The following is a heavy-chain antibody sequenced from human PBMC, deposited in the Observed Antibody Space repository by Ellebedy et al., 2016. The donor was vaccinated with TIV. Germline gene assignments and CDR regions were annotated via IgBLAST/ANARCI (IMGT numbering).Heavy chain of an antibody. D-gene: IGHD3-10*01. CDR3: AKDHARRQTYRITRQGVDP. J-gene: IGHJ5*02. CDR2: ISGSGGST. V-gene: IGHV3-23*01. Sequence: GGSLRLSXAASGFTFSSYSMNWVRQAPGKGLEWVSAISGSGGSTYYADSVKGRFTISRDNSKNTLYLQMNSLRAEDTAVYYCAKDHARRQTYRITRQGVDPWGQGTLVTVSS. CDR1: GFTFSSYS.